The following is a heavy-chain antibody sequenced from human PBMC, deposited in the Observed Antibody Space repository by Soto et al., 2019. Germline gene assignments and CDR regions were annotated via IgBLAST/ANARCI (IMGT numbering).Heavy chain of an antibody. Sequence: ETLSLTCTVSGGSISSYYWSWIRQPPGKGLEWIGYIYYSGSTNYNPSLKSRVTISVDTSKNQFSLKLSSVTAADTAVYYCARSNYDILTGYYKGVYFGYWGQGTLVTVPQ. CDR2: IYYSGST. CDR3: ARSNYDILTGYYKGVYFGY. J-gene: IGHJ4*02. D-gene: IGHD3-9*01. CDR1: GGSISSYY. V-gene: IGHV4-59*01.